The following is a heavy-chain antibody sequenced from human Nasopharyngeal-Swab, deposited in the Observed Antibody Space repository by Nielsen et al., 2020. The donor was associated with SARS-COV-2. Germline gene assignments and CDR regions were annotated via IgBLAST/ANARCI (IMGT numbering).Heavy chain of an antibody. CDR2: ISGSSAYI. CDR1: GFTFSTYT. V-gene: IGHV3-21*01. D-gene: IGHD2-15*01. J-gene: IGHJ6*02. Sequence: GESLKISCAASGFTFSTYTMNWVRQAPGKGLEWVSSISGSSAYIWYADSVKGRFTVSRDNAKNSLYLQMNNLRAEDTAVYYCARGYCSSGSCYAKHYGMDVWGQGTTVTVSS. CDR3: ARGYCSSGSCYAKHYGMDV.